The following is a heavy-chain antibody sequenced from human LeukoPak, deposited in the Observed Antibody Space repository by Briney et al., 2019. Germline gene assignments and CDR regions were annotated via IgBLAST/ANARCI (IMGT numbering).Heavy chain of an antibody. CDR3: ARGAGDDILAPFDY. J-gene: IGHJ4*02. Sequence: SETLSLTCTVTGGSINSYYWSWIRQPPGKGLEWIGYIYYSGSTNYNPYLKSGVTISLDKYKNKISLQQRTVTAADTAVYYYARGAGDDILAPFDYWGQGTLVTVSS. CDR1: GGSINSYY. V-gene: IGHV4-59*01. CDR2: IYYSGST. D-gene: IGHD3-9*01.